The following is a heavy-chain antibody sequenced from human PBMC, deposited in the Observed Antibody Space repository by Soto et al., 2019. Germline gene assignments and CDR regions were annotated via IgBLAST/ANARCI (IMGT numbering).Heavy chain of an antibody. D-gene: IGHD3-22*01. CDR2: VNLSGGST. CDR1: GYTFTSYY. J-gene: IGHJ4*02. V-gene: IGHV1-46*01. Sequence: GASVKVSCKASGYTFTSYYMHWVRQAPGQGLEWMGVVNLSGGSTNYAQRFQGRVTMTRDTSTSTVYMELSSLRSEDTAFYYCAGDPVSFLLFYDSGAAYWGQGTLVPVSS. CDR3: AGDPVSFLLFYDSGAAY.